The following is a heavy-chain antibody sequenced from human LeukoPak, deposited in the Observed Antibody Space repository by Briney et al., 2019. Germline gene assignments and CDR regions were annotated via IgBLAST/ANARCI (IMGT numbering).Heavy chain of an antibody. Sequence: GRSLRLSCAASGFTFSSYAMHWVRQAPGKGLELVAVISYDGNNKFYADSVKGRFTISRDNSNNTLYLQMNSLRAEDTAVYYCARGASRGYCTSASCLYWYFDLWGRGTLVTVSS. V-gene: IGHV3-30*04. CDR3: ARGASRGYCTSASCLYWYFDL. CDR2: ISYDGNNK. D-gene: IGHD2-2*01. CDR1: GFTFSSYA. J-gene: IGHJ2*01.